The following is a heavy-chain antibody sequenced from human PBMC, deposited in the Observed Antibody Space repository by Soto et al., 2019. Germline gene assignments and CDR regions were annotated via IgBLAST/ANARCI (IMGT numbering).Heavy chain of an antibody. CDR2: IYSGGRN. D-gene: IGHD6-13*01. CDR3: ARGSSRWDY. V-gene: IGHV4-59*10. Sequence: LALTCDVDDGSISSFYWSWIRQPAGKGLEWIGRIYSGGRNNYNPSLKSRVTMSVDTSKNQFSLRLSSVTAADTAMYYCARGSSRWDYWGQGTLVTVSS. J-gene: IGHJ4*02. CDR1: DGSISSFY.